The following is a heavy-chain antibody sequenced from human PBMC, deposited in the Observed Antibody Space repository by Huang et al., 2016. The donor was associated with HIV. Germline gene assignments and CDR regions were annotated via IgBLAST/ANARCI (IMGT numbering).Heavy chain of an antibody. D-gene: IGHD3-10*01. CDR2: INHLRSP. V-gene: IGHV4-34*02. CDR3: ARDATKNPRGWFDP. CDR1: GGSLSGYY. Sequence: QVHLQQWGAGLLKSAATLSLTCAVYGGSLSGYYWSWLRQTPGKGLEWIGEINHLRSPNDNPSLKSRGSRSMDGSKKQFSLKLRSISDADTAVYFCARDATKNPRGWFDPWGQGTLVTVSS. J-gene: IGHJ5*02.